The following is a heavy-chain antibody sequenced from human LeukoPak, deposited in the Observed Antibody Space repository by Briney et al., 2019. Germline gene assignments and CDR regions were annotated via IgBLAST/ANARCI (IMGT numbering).Heavy chain of an antibody. CDR2: IKQDGSEK. Sequence: PGGSLRVSCAASGFSFNTYWMSWVRQAPGKGLEWVANIKQDGSEKYYVDSVKGRFTISRDNANNSLYLQMNSLRAEDTAVYYCARLGGTYYNPYFDYCGQGILVTVSS. J-gene: IGHJ4*02. V-gene: IGHV3-7*01. D-gene: IGHD1-26*01. CDR1: GFSFNTYW. CDR3: ARLGGTYYNPYFDY.